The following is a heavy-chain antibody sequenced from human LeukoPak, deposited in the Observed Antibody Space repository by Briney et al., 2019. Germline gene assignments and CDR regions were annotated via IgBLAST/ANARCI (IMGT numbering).Heavy chain of an antibody. D-gene: IGHD6-25*01. CDR1: GYTFTKFG. Sequence: GASVKVSCKASGYTFTKFGISWVRQAPGQEFEWMGWISPYNDNTNYAKKFQGSVTLTTDTSTSTAYMELRGLTSDDTAVYYCAREPSGLLFDYWGLGTLVTVSS. CDR2: ISPYNDNT. CDR3: AREPSGLLFDY. J-gene: IGHJ4*02. V-gene: IGHV1-18*01.